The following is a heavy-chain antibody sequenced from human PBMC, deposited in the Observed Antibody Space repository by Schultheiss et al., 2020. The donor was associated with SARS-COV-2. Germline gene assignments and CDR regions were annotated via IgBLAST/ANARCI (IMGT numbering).Heavy chain of an antibody. CDR3: AREEEAYYDFWSGYSRSSSDYYFDN. V-gene: IGHV3-23*01. D-gene: IGHD3-3*01. Sequence: GGSLRLSCAASGFTFSSYAMSWVRQAPGKGLEWVSAISGSGGSTYYADSVKGRFTISRDNAKNSFYLQMNSLRAEDTAVYYCAREEEAYYDFWSGYSRSSSDYYFDNWGQGTLVTVSS. J-gene: IGHJ4*02. CDR1: GFTFSSYA. CDR2: ISGSGGST.